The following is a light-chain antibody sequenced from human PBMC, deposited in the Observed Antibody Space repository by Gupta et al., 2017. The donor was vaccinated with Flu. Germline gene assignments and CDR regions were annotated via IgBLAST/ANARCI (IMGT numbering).Light chain of an antibody. CDR2: DAS. V-gene: IGKV3-11*01. J-gene: IGKJ5*01. CDR3: QQPSNWPPVT. CDR1: QSVSSY. Sequence: EIVLTQSPATLSLSPGERATLSCRASQSVSSYLAWYQQKPGQAPRLLIYDASNRDTGIPARFGGSGFGKNFTLTISSREPEDFAVYYCQQPSNWPPVTFGQGTLLDIK.